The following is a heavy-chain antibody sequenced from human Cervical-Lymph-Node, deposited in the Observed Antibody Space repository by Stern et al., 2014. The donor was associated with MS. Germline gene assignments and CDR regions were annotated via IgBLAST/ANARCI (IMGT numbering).Heavy chain of an antibody. Sequence: QVQLVESGGGVVQPGRFLRLSCAVSGFTLSGYSMHWVRQVPGKGLEWVALMSYDGTSKYFADSVKGRFTISRDNSRNTLYLQMNSLRAEDTAVYYCARVFSGNYGRVDYWGQGTLVSVSS. D-gene: IGHD1-26*01. CDR2: MSYDGTSK. V-gene: IGHV3-33*01. CDR3: ARVFSGNYGRVDY. J-gene: IGHJ4*02. CDR1: GFTLSGYS.